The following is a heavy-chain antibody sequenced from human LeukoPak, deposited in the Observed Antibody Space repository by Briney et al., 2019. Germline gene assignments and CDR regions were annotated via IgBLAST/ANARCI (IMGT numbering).Heavy chain of an antibody. CDR1: GGSISSGDYY. CDR3: ARVSSIWSGYEFDP. V-gene: IGHV4-30-4*08. CDR2: IYYGGST. J-gene: IGHJ5*02. Sequence: SQTLSLTCTVSGGSISSGDYYWSCTRQPPGKGLEWIGYIYYGGSTYYNPSLKSRVTISVDTSKHQFSLKLSSVTAADTAVYYCARVSSIWSGYEFDPWGQGTLVTVSS. D-gene: IGHD3-3*01.